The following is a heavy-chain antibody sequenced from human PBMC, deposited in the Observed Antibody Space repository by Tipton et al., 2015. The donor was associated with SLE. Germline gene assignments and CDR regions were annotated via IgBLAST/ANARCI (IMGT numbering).Heavy chain of an antibody. CDR1: GFTITDYA. CDR2: IWYDGITK. Sequence: LSLTCAASGFTITDYAMHWVRQAPGKGLEWAAVIWYDGITKYYVDSVKGRFTISRDKSKNTLYLEMNSLRDEDTAVYICAKGRVGTPTDWGQGTLVTVSS. CDR3: AKGRVGTPTD. V-gene: IGHV3-33*03. J-gene: IGHJ4*02.